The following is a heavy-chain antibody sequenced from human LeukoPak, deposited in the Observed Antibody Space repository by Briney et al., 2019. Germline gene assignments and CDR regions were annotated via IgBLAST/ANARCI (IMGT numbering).Heavy chain of an antibody. CDR1: GFTFSSYS. Sequence: GGSLRLSCAASGFTFSSYSMNWVRQAPGKGLECVSSISSSSSYIYYADSVKGRFTISRDNAKNSLYLQMNSLRAEDTAVYYCAGRGDGYNYWGQGTLVTVSS. V-gene: IGHV3-21*01. D-gene: IGHD5-24*01. J-gene: IGHJ4*02. CDR3: AGRGDGYNY. CDR2: ISSSSSYI.